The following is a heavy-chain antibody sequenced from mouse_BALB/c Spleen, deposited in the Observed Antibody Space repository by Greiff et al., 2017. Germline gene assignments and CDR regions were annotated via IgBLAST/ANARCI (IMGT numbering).Heavy chain of an antibody. CDR3: ARRAYYGNSWFAY. CDR1: GFSLSTSGMG. CDR2: IYWDDDK. Sequence: QVTLKESGPGILQPSQTLSLTCSFSGFSLSTSGMGVSWIRQPSGKGLEWLAHIYWDDDKRYNPSLKSRLTISKDTSRNQVFLKITSVDTADTATYYCARRAYYGNSWFAYWGQGTLVTVSA. V-gene: IGHV8-12*01. J-gene: IGHJ3*01. D-gene: IGHD2-10*01.